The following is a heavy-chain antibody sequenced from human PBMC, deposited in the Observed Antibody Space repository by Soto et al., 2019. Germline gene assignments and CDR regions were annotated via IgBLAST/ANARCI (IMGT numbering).Heavy chain of an antibody. V-gene: IGHV3-15*01. D-gene: IGHD2-2*01. CDR2: IKSITDGGTT. CDR1: GITFSNAW. Sequence: PGGSLRLSCAASGITFSNAWMTWVRQAPGKGLEWVGRIKSITDGGTTDYAAPVKGRFTISRDDSKDTLYLQMNNLRTEDTAVYHCTTDLAGIVVVPATFGMDVWGQGTTVTVSS. J-gene: IGHJ6*02. CDR3: TTDLAGIVVVPATFGMDV.